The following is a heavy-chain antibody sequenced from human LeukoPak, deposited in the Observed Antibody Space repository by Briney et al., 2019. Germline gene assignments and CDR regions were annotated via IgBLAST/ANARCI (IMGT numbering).Heavy chain of an antibody. CDR2: IVVGSGNK. D-gene: IGHD1-26*01. CDR1: GFTFTSSA. Sequence: SVKVSCKASGFTFTSSAMQWVRQARGPRLEWIGWIVVGSGNKNYAQKFKERVTITRDMSRSTAYMELSSLRSEDTAVYYCAADLRSGSYSYYYMDVWGKGATVTVSS. CDR3: AADLRSGSYSYYYMDV. J-gene: IGHJ6*03. V-gene: IGHV1-58*02.